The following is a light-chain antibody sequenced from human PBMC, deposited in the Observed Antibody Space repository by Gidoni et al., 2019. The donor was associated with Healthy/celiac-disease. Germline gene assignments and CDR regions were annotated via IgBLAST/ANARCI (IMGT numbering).Light chain of an antibody. V-gene: IGKV3-15*01. CDR3: QQYNNWPPLFT. Sequence: EIVMTQSPATLSVSPGESATLSRRASQSVSSNLAWYQQKPGQAPRPLIYGASTRATGIPARFSGSGSGTEFTLTISSLQSEDFAVYYCQQYNNWPPLFTFGPGTKVDIK. CDR1: QSVSSN. CDR2: GAS. J-gene: IGKJ3*01.